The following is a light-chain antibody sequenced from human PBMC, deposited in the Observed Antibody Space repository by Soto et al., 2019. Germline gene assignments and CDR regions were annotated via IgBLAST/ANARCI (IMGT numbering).Light chain of an antibody. V-gene: IGKV3-20*01. CDR3: QQYGSSGT. J-gene: IGKJ1*01. Sequence: EVVLTQSPGTLSLSPGERVTLSCRASQSVASSYLAWYQQKPGRAPRLLFYGASNRATGIPDRFSGSGSGTDFTLTISRLEPEDFAVYYCQQYGSSGTFGQGTKVEIK. CDR2: GAS. CDR1: QSVASSY.